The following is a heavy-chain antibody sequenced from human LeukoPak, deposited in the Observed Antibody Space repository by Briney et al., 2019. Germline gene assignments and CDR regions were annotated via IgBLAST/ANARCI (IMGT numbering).Heavy chain of an antibody. J-gene: IGHJ6*03. CDR2: INPSGGST. CDR3: ARGGYSSYMDV. D-gene: IGHD5-18*01. Sequence: GASVKVSCKASGYTFTSYYLHWVRHAPGQGPEWMGMINPSGGSTTYAQKFQGRVTMTRDTSTSTVYMELSSLRSEDTAVYYCARGGYSSYMDVWGKGTTVTVSS. CDR1: GYTFTSYY. V-gene: IGHV1-46*01.